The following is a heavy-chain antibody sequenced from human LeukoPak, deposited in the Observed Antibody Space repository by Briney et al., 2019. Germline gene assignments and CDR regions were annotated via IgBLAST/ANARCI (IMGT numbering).Heavy chain of an antibody. CDR2: IRYDGSNK. Sequence: GGSLRLSCAASGFTFSSYGMHWVRQAPGKGLEWVAFIRYDGSNKYYADSVKGRFTISRDNSKNTLYLQMNSLRAEDTAVYYCAKDPGQYQLLFVCGYFDYWGQGTLVTVSS. CDR3: AKDPGQYQLLFVCGYFDY. J-gene: IGHJ4*02. D-gene: IGHD2-2*01. V-gene: IGHV3-30*02. CDR1: GFTFSSYG.